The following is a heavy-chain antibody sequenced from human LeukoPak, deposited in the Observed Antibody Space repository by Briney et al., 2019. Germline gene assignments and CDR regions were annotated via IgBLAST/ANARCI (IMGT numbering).Heavy chain of an antibody. CDR2: IYYSRST. Sequence: SETLSLTCTVSGGSISSYYWSWIRQPPGKGLEWIGYIYYSRSTNYNPSLKSRVTISVDTSKNQFSLKLSSVTAADTAVYYCARDRAGYYGTPFDPWGQGTLVTVSS. D-gene: IGHD3-9*01. V-gene: IGHV4-59*01. CDR1: GGSISSYY. J-gene: IGHJ5*02. CDR3: ARDRAGYYGTPFDP.